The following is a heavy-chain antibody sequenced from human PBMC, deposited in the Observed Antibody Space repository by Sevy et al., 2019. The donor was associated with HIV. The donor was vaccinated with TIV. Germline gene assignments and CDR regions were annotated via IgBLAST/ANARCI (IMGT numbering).Heavy chain of an antibody. Sequence: GGSLRLSCAASGFTFSSYWMSWVRQAPGKGLEWVANIKQDGSEKYYVDSVKGRFTISRDNTKNSLYLQMNSLRAEDTAVYYCAGVSAGNYYDSSGYRYYFDYWGQGTLVTVSS. CDR1: GFTFSSYW. CDR3: AGVSAGNYYDSSGYRYYFDY. D-gene: IGHD3-22*01. V-gene: IGHV3-7*01. CDR2: IKQDGSEK. J-gene: IGHJ4*02.